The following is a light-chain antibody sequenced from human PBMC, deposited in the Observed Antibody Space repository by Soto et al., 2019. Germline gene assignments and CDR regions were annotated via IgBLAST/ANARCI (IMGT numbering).Light chain of an antibody. V-gene: IGKV1-6*01. CDR1: QGIRND. CDR3: LHDYNYPLT. J-gene: IGKJ4*01. CDR2: AAS. Sequence: AIQMTQYPSSLSASIGDRVTITCRASQGIRNDLGWYQQKPGKAPKLLIYAASSLQSGVPSRFSGSGSGTDFTLTISSLQPEDFATYYCLHDYNYPLTFGGGTKVEIK.